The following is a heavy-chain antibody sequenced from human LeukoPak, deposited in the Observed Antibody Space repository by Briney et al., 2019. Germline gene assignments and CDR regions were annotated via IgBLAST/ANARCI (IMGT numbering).Heavy chain of an antibody. CDR2: ISYDGSNK. CDR1: GFTFSSYG. D-gene: IGHD2-15*01. CDR3: AKDQGVVVMGY. J-gene: IGHJ4*02. Sequence: GRSLRLSCAASGFTFSSYGMHWVRQAPGKGLEWVAVISYDGSNKYYADSVKGRFTISRDNSKNTLYLQMNSLRAEDTAVYYYAKDQGVVVMGYWGQGTLVTVSS. V-gene: IGHV3-30*18.